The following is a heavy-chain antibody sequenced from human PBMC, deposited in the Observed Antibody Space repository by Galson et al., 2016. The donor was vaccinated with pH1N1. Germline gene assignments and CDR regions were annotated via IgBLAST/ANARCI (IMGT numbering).Heavy chain of an antibody. CDR3: AKDYGDGSGGRCFSEPLDY. CDR2: LIDHGHT. CDR1: GFSVSTYA. Sequence: SLRLSCAASGFSVSTYAVSWVRQAPGKGLEWVSGLIDHGHTYYADPVKGRFTIPRDNSKTTVYLQMSSLRADDTAVYYCAKDYGDGSGGRCFSEPLDYWGQGTRVTVSS. J-gene: IGHJ4*02. D-gene: IGHD2-15*01. V-gene: IGHV3-23*01.